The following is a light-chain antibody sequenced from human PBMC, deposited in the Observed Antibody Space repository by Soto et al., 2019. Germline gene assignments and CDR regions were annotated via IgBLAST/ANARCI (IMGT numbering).Light chain of an antibody. V-gene: IGKV1-5*01. CDR2: GAS. Sequence: MTQSPSTLSASVGDRVTITCRASQSISTWLAWYQQKPGKAPKVLIYGASSLESGVPSRFSGSGSGTEFTLTISSLQPDDFATYYCQQYKNYLTFGPGTKVDIK. CDR1: QSISTW. J-gene: IGKJ3*01. CDR3: QQYKNYLT.